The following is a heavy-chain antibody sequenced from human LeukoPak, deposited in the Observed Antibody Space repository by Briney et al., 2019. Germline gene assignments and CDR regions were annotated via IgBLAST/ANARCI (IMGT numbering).Heavy chain of an antibody. V-gene: IGHV4-39*07. Sequence: SETLSFTCTVSGGSISSSSYYWGWIRQPPGKGLEWIGSIYYSGSTYYNPSLKSRVTISVDTSKNQFSLKLSPVTAADTAVYYCARDGGRYSSGWYSYWGQGTLVTVSS. CDR1: GGSISSSSYY. J-gene: IGHJ4*02. CDR2: IYYSGST. D-gene: IGHD6-19*01. CDR3: ARDGGRYSSGWYSY.